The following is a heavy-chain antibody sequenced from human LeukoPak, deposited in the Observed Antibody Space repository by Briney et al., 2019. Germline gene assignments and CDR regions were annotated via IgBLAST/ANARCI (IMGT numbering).Heavy chain of an antibody. CDR3: ITDLSRYHYDGSDYN. Sequence: GGSLRLSCAASGFTFSNAWMNWVRQAPGKGLEWVGRIISKTDGGTTDYAAPVKGRFTISRDDSKNTLYMQMNRLKTEDTAVYYCITDLSRYHYDGSDYNWGQGTLVTVSS. V-gene: IGHV3-15*07. CDR1: GFTFSNAW. D-gene: IGHD3-22*01. CDR2: IISKTDGGTT. J-gene: IGHJ4*02.